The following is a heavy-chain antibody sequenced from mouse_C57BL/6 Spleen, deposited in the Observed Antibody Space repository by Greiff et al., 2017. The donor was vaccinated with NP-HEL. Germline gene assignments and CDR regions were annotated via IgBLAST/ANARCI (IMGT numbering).Heavy chain of an antibody. V-gene: IGHV14-2*01. CDR1: GFNIKDYY. Sequence: EVQLKESGAELVKPGASVKLSCTASGFNIKDYYMHWVKQRTEQGLEWIGRIDPEDGETKYASKFQGKATITADTSSNTAYLQLSSLTSEDTAVYYCAFYSNSFDYWGQGTTLTVSS. D-gene: IGHD2-5*01. CDR2: IDPEDGET. J-gene: IGHJ2*01. CDR3: AFYSNSFDY.